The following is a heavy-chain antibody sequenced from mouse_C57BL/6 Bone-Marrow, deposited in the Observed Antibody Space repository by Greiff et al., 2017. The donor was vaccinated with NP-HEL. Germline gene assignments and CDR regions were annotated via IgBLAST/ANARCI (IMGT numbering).Heavy chain of an antibody. CDR1: GYSITSGYY. V-gene: IGHV3-6*01. Sequence: EVKLQESGPGLVKPSQSLSLTCSVTGYSITSGYYLNWIRQFPGNKLEWMGYISYDGSNNYNPSLKNRISITRDTSKNQFFLKLNSVTTEDTATYYCARSYGNCGFAYWGQGTLVTVSA. D-gene: IGHD2-10*02. CDR2: ISYDGSN. CDR3: ARSYGNCGFAY. J-gene: IGHJ3*01.